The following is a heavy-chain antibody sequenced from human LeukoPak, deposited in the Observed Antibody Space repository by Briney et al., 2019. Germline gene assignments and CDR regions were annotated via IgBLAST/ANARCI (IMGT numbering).Heavy chain of an antibody. J-gene: IGHJ4*02. D-gene: IGHD2-21*02. CDR2: IKPNSGVT. CDR1: GYTFATYF. V-gene: IGHV1-2*02. CDR3: ARPTYCGSNCYFNFDY. Sequence: ASVKVSCKTSGYTFATYFMHWVRQAPGQGLEWMGYIKPNSGVTNYAQKFRGRVTMTWDTSISTAYIELSGLTSDDTAIYYCARPTYCGSNCYFNFDYWGQGTLVTVSS.